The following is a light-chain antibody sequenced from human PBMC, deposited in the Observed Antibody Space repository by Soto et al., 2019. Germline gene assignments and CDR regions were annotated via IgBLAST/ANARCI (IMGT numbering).Light chain of an antibody. CDR3: QSYDSSLSGSV. Sequence: QLVLTQPPSVSGAPGQRVTISCTGSSSNIGAGYDVHWYQQLPGTAPKLLIYGNSNRPSGVPDRFSGSKAGTSDSRAITGLQDEDEADYYCQSYDSSLSGSVFGGGTQLTVL. CDR1: SSNIGAGYD. CDR2: GNS. J-gene: IGLJ2*01. V-gene: IGLV1-40*01.